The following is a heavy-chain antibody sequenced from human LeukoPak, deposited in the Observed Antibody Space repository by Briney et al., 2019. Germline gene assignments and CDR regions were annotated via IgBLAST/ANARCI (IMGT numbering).Heavy chain of an antibody. CDR2: ISSSSSYI. CDR3: AKDRTVTRPYYFDY. Sequence: GGSLRLSCAASGFTFSSYSMNWVRQAPGNGLEWVSSISSSSSYIYYADSVKGRFTISRDNSKNTLYLQMNSLRAEDTAVYYCAKDRTVTRPYYFDYWGQGTLVTVSS. J-gene: IGHJ4*02. V-gene: IGHV3-21*04. CDR1: GFTFSSYS. D-gene: IGHD4-17*01.